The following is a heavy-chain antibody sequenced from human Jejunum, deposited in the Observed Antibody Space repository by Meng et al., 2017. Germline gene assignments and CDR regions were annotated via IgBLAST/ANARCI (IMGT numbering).Heavy chain of an antibody. CDR2: IYYSGST. J-gene: IGHJ4*02. CDR3: ARGRRGDSWSLDDY. V-gene: IGHV4-39*07. Sequence: SETLSLTCTVSGGSIRSRGYYWGWIRQPPGKGLEWIGSIYYSGSTYYNPSLKSRVTISVDTPKNQFSLKLSSVTAADTAVYYCARGRRGDSWSLDDYWGQGTLVTVSS. D-gene: IGHD1-1*01. CDR1: GGSIRSRGYY.